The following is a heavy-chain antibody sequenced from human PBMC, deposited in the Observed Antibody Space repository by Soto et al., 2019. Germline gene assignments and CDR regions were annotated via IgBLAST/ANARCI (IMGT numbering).Heavy chain of an antibody. CDR1: GFTFNNFA. Sequence: EVQLLESGGGLVQPGGSLRLSCAASGFTFNNFAMTGVRQAPGKGLEWVSTIRNSAATSYYADSVKGRFTISRDNSKNMLYLQMTSLRAEDTAVYYCAKAPARSGSYGGYWGQGTLVTVSS. D-gene: IGHD2-15*01. CDR2: IRNSAATS. J-gene: IGHJ4*02. CDR3: AKAPARSGSYGGY. V-gene: IGHV3-23*01.